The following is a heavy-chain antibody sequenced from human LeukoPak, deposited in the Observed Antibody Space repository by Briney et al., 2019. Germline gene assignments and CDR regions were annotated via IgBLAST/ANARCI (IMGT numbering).Heavy chain of an antibody. CDR2: ISAYNGNT. CDR1: GYTFTSYG. CDR3: ARDLSRIVVEDDAFDI. D-gene: IGHD3-22*01. V-gene: IGHV1-18*01. J-gene: IGHJ3*02. Sequence: ASVKVSCKASGYTFTSYGISWVRQAPGQGLERMGWISAYNGNTNYAQKLQGRVTVTTDTSTSTAYMELRSLRSDDTAVYYCARDLSRIVVEDDAFDIWGQGTMVTVSS.